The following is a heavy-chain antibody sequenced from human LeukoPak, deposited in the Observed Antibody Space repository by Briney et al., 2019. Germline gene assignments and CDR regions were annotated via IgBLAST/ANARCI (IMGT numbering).Heavy chain of an antibody. CDR3: ASRKLGNDY. CDR1: GGSVSDYY. V-gene: IGHV4-59*02. J-gene: IGHJ4*01. Sequence: PSETLSLTCTVSGGSVSDYYWSWIRQSPGKVREWIGYIYYTGSSSYNPSLRSRVTISADTSKNQFSLKLSSVTAADTAVYYCASRKLGNDYWGQGTLVTVSS. CDR2: IYYTGSS. D-gene: IGHD7-27*01.